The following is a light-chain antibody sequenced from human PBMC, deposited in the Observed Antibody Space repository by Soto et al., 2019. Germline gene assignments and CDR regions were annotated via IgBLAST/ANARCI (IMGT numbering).Light chain of an antibody. J-gene: IGLJ3*02. CDR3: SSYTTTSTLV. V-gene: IGLV2-14*01. Sequence: QSALTQPASVSGSPGQSITISCTGTSSDVGGYNYVSWYQQHPGKAPKVMIFEVSSRPSWVSNRFSGSKSGNTASLTISGLQAEDEADYYCSSYTTTSTLVFGGGTKLTVL. CDR2: EVS. CDR1: SSDVGGYNY.